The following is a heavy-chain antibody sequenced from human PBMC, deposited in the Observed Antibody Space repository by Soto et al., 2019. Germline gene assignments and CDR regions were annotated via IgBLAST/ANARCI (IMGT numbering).Heavy chain of an antibody. CDR2: IYYSGST. Sequence: SETLSLTCTVSGGSISSGGYYWSWIRQHPGKGLEWIGYIYYSGSTYYNPSLKSRVTISVDTSKNQFSLKLSSVTAADTAVYYCARGSSSRGWFDPWGQGTLVTVSS. CDR1: GGSISSGGYY. D-gene: IGHD6-13*01. CDR3: ARGSSSRGWFDP. V-gene: IGHV4-31*03. J-gene: IGHJ5*02.